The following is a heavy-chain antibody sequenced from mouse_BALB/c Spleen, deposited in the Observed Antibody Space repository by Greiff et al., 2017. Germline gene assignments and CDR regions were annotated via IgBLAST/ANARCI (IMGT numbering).Heavy chain of an antibody. CDR1: GYTFTNYW. D-gene: IGHD2-2*01. J-gene: IGHJ2*01. CDR2: IYPGGGYT. V-gene: IGHV1-63*02. CDR3: ARAPSFYYGSDY. Sequence: LQESGAELVRPGTSVKISCKASGYTFTNYWLGWVKQRPGHGLEWIGDIYPGGGYTNYNEKFKGKATLTADTSSSTAYMQLSSLTSEDSAVYFCARAPSFYYGSDYWGQGTTLTVSS.